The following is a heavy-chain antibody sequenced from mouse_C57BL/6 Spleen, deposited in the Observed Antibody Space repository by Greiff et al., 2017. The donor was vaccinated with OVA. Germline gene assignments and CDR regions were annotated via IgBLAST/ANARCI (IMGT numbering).Heavy chain of an antibody. CDR1: GYSFTGYY. D-gene: IGHD2-4*01. Sequence: VQLKQSGPELVKPGASVKISCKASGYSFTGYYMNWVKQSPEKSLEWIGESNPSTGGTTYNQTFKAKATLTVDKSTSTAYLALKSLTSEDSAVYYCARRGLYDYDDAMDYWGQGTSVTVSS. V-gene: IGHV1-42*01. CDR2: SNPSTGGT. J-gene: IGHJ4*01. CDR3: ARRGLYDYDDAMDY.